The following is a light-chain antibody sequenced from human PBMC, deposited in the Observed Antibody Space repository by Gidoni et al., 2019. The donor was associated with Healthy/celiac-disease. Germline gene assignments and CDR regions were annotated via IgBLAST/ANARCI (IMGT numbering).Light chain of an antibody. J-gene: IGKJ1*01. V-gene: IGKV4-1*01. Sequence: DIVMTQSPDSLAVSLGERATINCKSSQSVLYSSNNKNYFAWYQQKPGQPPKLLIYWASTRESGVPDPFSGSGSGTDFTLTISSLQAEDVAVYYCQQYYSTPPTFGQGTKVEIK. CDR2: WAS. CDR1: QSVLYSSNNKNY. CDR3: QQYYSTPPT.